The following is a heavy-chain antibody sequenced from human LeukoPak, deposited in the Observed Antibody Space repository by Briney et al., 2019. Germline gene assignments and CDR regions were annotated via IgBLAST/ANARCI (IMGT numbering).Heavy chain of an antibody. J-gene: IGHJ6*02. CDR1: GFTFDNYA. CDR3: ARGDYYGMDV. CDR2: ISGDGSDT. Sequence: GGSLRLSCAASGFTFDNYAMHWVRLGPGKGLEWVSLISGDGSDTNYADSVKGRFTISRDNSENSLYLQMNSLRAEDTAVYYCARGDYYGMDVWGQGTTVTVSS. V-gene: IGHV3-43*02.